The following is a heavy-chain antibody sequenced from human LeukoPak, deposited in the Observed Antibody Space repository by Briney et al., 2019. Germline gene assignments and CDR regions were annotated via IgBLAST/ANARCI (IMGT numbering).Heavy chain of an antibody. V-gene: IGHV3-23*01. J-gene: IGHJ4*02. CDR1: GFTFRDYS. CDR2: IARDDYT. D-gene: IGHD6-19*01. Sequence: GASLRLSCAASGFTFRDYSRAWVRQVPGGGLEWVSAIARDDYTVYPDPLKGRFTISRDNSRNTLYLQMNTLRAEDTAVYYCVKGRYRGTDVADDFDFWGQGTLVTVSS. CDR3: VKGRYRGTDVADDFDF.